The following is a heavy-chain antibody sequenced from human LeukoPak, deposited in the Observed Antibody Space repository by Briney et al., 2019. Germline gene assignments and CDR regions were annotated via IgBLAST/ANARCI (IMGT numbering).Heavy chain of an antibody. CDR3: ASLSYYYDSSGYDDY. D-gene: IGHD3-22*01. Sequence: GGSLRLSCAASGFTFSSNYMSWVRQAPGKGLEWVSVIYSGGSTYYADSVKGRFTISRDNSKNTLYLQMNSLRAEDTAVYYCASLSYYYDSSGYDDYWGQGTLVTVSS. J-gene: IGHJ4*02. CDR1: GFTFSSNY. V-gene: IGHV3-53*01. CDR2: IYSGGST.